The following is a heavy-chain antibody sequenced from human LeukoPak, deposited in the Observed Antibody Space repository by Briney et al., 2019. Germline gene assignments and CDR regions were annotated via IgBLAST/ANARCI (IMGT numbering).Heavy chain of an antibody. V-gene: IGHV3-30*03. CDR2: ISYDGSNK. J-gene: IGHJ1*01. CDR3: ARGGTLEYFQY. CDR1: GFTFSSYG. Sequence: GGSLRLSCAASGFTFSSYGMHWVRQAPGKGLEWVAVISYDGSNKYYADSVKGRFAISRDNAKNSLYLQMNSLRAEDTAVYYCARGGTLEYFQYWGQGTLVSVSS.